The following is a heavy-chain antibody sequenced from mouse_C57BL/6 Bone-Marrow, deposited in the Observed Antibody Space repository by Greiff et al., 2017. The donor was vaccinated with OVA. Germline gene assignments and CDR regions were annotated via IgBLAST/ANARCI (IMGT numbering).Heavy chain of an antibody. Sequence: VQLQQPGAELVRPGTSVKLSCKASGYTFTSYWMHWVKQRPGQGLEWIGVIDPSDSYTKYNQKFKGKATLTVDTSSSTAYMQLSSLTSEDSAVYYCARQLRPYYFDYWGQGTTLTVS. V-gene: IGHV1-59*01. D-gene: IGHD3-2*02. CDR3: ARQLRPYYFDY. CDR2: IDPSDSYT. CDR1: GYTFTSYW. J-gene: IGHJ2*01.